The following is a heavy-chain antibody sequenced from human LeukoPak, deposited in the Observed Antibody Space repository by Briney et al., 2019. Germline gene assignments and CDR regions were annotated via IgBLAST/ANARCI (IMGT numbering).Heavy chain of an antibody. J-gene: IGHJ6*03. D-gene: IGHD2/OR15-2a*01. CDR3: ARILARQFTSFSDSSPYTYYYMDV. V-gene: IGHV4-34*01. CDR1: GGSFSGYY. CDR2: INHSGST. Sequence: SETLSLTCAVYGGSFSGYYWSWIRQPPGKGLEWIGEINHSGSTNYNPSLKSRGTISGDTSQNQFSLRLSSLTAADTAVYYCARILARQFTSFSDSSPYTYYYMDVWGKGTTVTVSS.